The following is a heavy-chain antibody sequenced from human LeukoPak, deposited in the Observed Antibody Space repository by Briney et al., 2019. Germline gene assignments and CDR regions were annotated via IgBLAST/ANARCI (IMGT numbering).Heavy chain of an antibody. CDR2: ITWSGGST. Sequence: GGSLRLSCAASGFTFGDYGMTWVRQVPGKGLEWVSGITWSGGSTGYADSVKGRFTISRDNADNSLYLQMSSLRAEDTAFYYCAGGGGGNRAAFDYWGQGTPVTVSP. V-gene: IGHV3-20*04. J-gene: IGHJ4*02. CDR1: GFTFGDYG. CDR3: AGGGGGNRAAFDY. D-gene: IGHD2-15*01.